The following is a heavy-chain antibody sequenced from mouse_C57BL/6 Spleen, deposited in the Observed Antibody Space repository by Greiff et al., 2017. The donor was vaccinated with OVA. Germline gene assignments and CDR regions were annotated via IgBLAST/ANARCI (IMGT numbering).Heavy chain of an antibody. Sequence: EVKVVESGGGLVKPGGSLKLSCAASGFTFSSYAMSWVRQTPEKRLEWVATISDGGSYTYYPDNVKGRFTISRDKTKNNLYLQMSHLKSEDTAMYYCARVRQLRLYFDYWGQGTTLTVSS. CDR2: ISDGGSYT. J-gene: IGHJ2*01. CDR3: ARVRQLRLYFDY. CDR1: GFTFSSYA. D-gene: IGHD3-2*02. V-gene: IGHV5-4*03.